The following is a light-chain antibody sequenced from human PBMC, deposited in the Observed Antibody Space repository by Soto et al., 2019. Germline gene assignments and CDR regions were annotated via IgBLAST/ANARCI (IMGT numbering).Light chain of an antibody. Sequence: QPVLTQSPSASASLGASVKLTCALSSGHSSYAIAWHQQQPEKDPRALMKLNSDGSHTRGDGIPDRFSGSSSGAERYLTISSLQSEDEADYYCQTWGTGILVFGGGTKLTVL. CDR2: LNSDGSH. V-gene: IGLV4-69*01. CDR3: QTWGTGILV. J-gene: IGLJ3*02. CDR1: SGHSSYA.